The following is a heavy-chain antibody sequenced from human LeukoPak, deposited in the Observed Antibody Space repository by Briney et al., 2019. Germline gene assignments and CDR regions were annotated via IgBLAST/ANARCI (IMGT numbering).Heavy chain of an antibody. D-gene: IGHD3-22*01. CDR3: ARDPAYYYDSSGYYTY. V-gene: IGHV3-11*04. CDR1: GFTFSDYY. Sequence: GSLRLSCAASGFTFSDYYMSWIRQAPGKGLEWVSYISSSGSTIYYADSVKGRFTISRDNAKNSLYLQMNSLRAEDTAVYYCARDPAYYYDSSGYYTYWGQGTLVTVSS. J-gene: IGHJ4*02. CDR2: ISSSGSTI.